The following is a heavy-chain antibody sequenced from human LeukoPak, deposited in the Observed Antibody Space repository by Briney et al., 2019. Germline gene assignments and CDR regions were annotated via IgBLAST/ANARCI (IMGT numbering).Heavy chain of an antibody. D-gene: IGHD2-2*03. V-gene: IGHV5-51*01. Sequence: GESLKISCKGSGYSFPTYWIAWVRQMPGKGLEGMGIIYPDESNTRYSPSFQGQVTISADKSISTAYLQWSSLKASDTAMYYCARPPSRGYSSSFEYWGQGTLVTVSS. CDR1: GYSFPTYW. CDR3: ARPPSRGYSSSFEY. J-gene: IGHJ4*02. CDR2: IYPDESNT.